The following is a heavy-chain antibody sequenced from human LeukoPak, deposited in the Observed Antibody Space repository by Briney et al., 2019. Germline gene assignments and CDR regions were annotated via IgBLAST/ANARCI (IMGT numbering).Heavy chain of an antibody. Sequence: GESLKISCKGSGYSFTSYWIGWVRQMPGKGLEWMGIIYPGDSDTRYSPSFQGQVTISADKSISTAYLQWSSLKASDTAMYYCARHRTWGSGWPDAFDIWGQGTMVTVSS. D-gene: IGHD6-19*01. J-gene: IGHJ3*02. CDR1: GYSFTSYW. CDR2: IYPGDSDT. V-gene: IGHV5-51*01. CDR3: ARHRTWGSGWPDAFDI.